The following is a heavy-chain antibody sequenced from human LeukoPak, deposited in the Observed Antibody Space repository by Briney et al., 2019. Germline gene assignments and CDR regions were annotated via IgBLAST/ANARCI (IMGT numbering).Heavy chain of an antibody. Sequence: GGSLRLSCAASGFTFSNYGMNWVRQAPGKGLEWVSGITGSADITYYADSVKGRFTISRDNSKNKLYLQINSLRAEDTAVYFCARDDRWLQFNNWGQGTLVTVSS. V-gene: IGHV3-23*01. CDR2: ITGSADIT. CDR1: GFTFSNYG. D-gene: IGHD5-24*01. J-gene: IGHJ4*02. CDR3: ARDDRWLQFNN.